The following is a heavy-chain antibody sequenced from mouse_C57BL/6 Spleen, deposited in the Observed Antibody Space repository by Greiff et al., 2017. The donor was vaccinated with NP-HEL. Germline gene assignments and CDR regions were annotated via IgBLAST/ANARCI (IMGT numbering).Heavy chain of an antibody. CDR3: AIHEEREYDYNDAMDD. V-gene: IGHV1-62-2*01. CDR1: GYTFTEYT. J-gene: IGHJ4*01. Sequence: VQLQQSGAELVKPGASVKLSCKASGYTFTEYTIHWVKQRSGQGLEWIGWFYPGSGSIKYNEKFKDQVTLTADKSTSTVYMELSRLTSEDSAVYFCAIHEEREYDYNDAMDDWGQGTSVTVSS. D-gene: IGHD2-4*01. CDR2: FYPGSGSI.